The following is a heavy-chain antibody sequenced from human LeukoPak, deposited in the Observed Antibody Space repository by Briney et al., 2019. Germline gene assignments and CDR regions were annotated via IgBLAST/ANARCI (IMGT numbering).Heavy chain of an antibody. J-gene: IGHJ5*02. CDR1: GYTFTAYY. D-gene: IGHD6-19*01. V-gene: IGHV1-2*02. CDR2: INPNSGGT. CDR3: ARGPIAVGRNWFDP. Sequence: ASVKVSCKASGYTFTAYYMHWVRQAPGQGLEWMGWINPNSGGTNYAQKFQGRVTMIRDTSISTAYMELSRLSSDDTAVYYCARGPIAVGRNWFDPWGQGTLVTVSS.